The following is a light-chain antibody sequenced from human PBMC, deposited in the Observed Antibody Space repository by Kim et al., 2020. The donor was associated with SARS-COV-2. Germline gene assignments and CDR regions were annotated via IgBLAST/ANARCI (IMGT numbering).Light chain of an antibody. J-gene: IGKJ2*01. V-gene: IGKV3-11*01. Sequence: EIELTKSPATLSLSPGERATLSCRASQSISSYLAWYQQKPGQAPRLLIYDASNRATGIPARFSGSGSGTDFSLTISSLEPEDFAVYYCQQRSKWPLTFGQGTKLEI. CDR1: QSISSY. CDR3: QQRSKWPLT. CDR2: DAS.